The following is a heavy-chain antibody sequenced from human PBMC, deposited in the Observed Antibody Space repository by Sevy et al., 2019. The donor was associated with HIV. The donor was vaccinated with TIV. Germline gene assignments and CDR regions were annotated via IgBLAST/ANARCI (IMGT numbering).Heavy chain of an antibody. D-gene: IGHD1-26*01. J-gene: IGHJ4*02. Sequence: GGSLRLSCSASGFTFSDYYMNWIRQAPGKGLEWISYISFSSNYTMYADSVTGRFTISRDNAKNSLYLQMNSLRADDTAVYYCARGLVGANLGTDYWGQGSLVTVSS. CDR1: GFTFSDYY. CDR2: ISFSSNYT. V-gene: IGHV3-11*06. CDR3: ARGLVGANLGTDY.